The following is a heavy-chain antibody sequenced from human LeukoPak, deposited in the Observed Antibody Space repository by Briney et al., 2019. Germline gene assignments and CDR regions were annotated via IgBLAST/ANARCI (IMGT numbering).Heavy chain of an antibody. CDR1: GYTFTSYY. D-gene: IGHD6-19*01. Sequence: ASVKVSCKASGYTFTSYYMHWVRQAPGQGLEWMGIINPSGGSTSYAQKFQGRVTMTRDTSTSTVYMELSSLRSEDTAVYYCASNDKAVAGNSSPREAFDIWGQGTMVTVSS. J-gene: IGHJ3*02. CDR2: INPSGGST. V-gene: IGHV1-46*01. CDR3: ASNDKAVAGNSSPREAFDI.